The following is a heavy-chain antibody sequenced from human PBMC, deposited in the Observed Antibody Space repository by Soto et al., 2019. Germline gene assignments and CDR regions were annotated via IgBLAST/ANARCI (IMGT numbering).Heavy chain of an antibody. V-gene: IGHV3-11*01. D-gene: IGHD2-21*02. CDR1: GFTFSDYY. Sequence: GGSLRLSCAASGFTFSDYYMSWIRQAPGKGLEWVSYISSSGSTIYYADSVKGRFTISRDNSKNTLYLQMNSLRAEDTAVYYCAKYHGVVVTAPIDYWGQGTLVTVSS. CDR2: ISSSGSTI. J-gene: IGHJ4*02. CDR3: AKYHGVVVTAPIDY.